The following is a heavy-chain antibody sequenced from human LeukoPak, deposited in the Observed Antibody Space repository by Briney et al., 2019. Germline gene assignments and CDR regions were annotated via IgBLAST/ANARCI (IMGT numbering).Heavy chain of an antibody. J-gene: IGHJ4*02. CDR3: ARLMYDYVWGTYPLNY. CDR2: IKQDESEK. V-gene: IGHV3-7*05. CDR1: GFNLSSYW. Sequence: GGSLRLSCAASGFNLSSYWMTWVRQPPGKGLEWVANIKQDESEKYYVDSVRGRFTISRDNAKNSLYLQMNSLRAEDTAVYYCARLMYDYVWGTYPLNYWGQGTLVTVSS. D-gene: IGHD3-16*01.